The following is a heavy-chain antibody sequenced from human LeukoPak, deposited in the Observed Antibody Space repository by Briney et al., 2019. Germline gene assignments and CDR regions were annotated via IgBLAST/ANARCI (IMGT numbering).Heavy chain of an antibody. V-gene: IGHV3-53*01. Sequence: GGSLRLSCAASGVPVCSNYVSRVPEATGKGVEWVSVNYCCGSPHYADSVKGRFTISRDNSKNTLCLQTNSLRAEDTAVYYCARGGWLQSWDYWGEGTLVTVSS. D-gene: IGHD5-24*01. J-gene: IGHJ4*02. CDR2: NYCCGSP. CDR3: ARGGWLQSWDY. CDR1: GVPVCSNY.